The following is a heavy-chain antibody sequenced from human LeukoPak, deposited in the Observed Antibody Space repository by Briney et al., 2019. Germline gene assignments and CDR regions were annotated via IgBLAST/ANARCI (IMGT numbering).Heavy chain of an antibody. CDR3: EKRGYDTTGYWDYFDS. Sequence: PGRFLRLSCAASGFTFSDYGMYWVRQAPGKGLEWVALIFYDGSRQYYVDSVKGRFTVSRDNAKNTLYLHMNNLRAEDTAVYYCEKRGYDTTGYWDYFDSWGQGTLVTVSS. J-gene: IGHJ4*02. V-gene: IGHV3-33*06. CDR1: GFTFSDYG. CDR2: IFYDGSRQ. D-gene: IGHD3-22*01.